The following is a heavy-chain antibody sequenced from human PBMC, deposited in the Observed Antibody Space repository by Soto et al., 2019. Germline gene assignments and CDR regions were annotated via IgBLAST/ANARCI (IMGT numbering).Heavy chain of an antibody. D-gene: IGHD6-6*01. J-gene: IGHJ6*02. Sequence: QVQLVQSGAEVKKPGSSVKVSCKASGGTFSSYAISWVRQAPGQGLEWMGGIIPIFGTANYAQKFQGRVTITADESTSTAYMELSSLRSEDTAVYYCARVNSSSSDIYYYGMDVWGQGTTVTVSS. CDR2: IIPIFGTA. V-gene: IGHV1-69*01. CDR3: ARVNSSSSDIYYYGMDV. CDR1: GGTFSSYA.